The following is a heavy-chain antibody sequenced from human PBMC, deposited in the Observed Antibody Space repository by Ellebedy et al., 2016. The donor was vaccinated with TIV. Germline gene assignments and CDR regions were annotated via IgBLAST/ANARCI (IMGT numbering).Heavy chain of an antibody. Sequence: ASVKVSCKASGYTFTGYPINWVRQAPGQGLEWLGWINMNTGNPTYAQGFTGRFVFSLDTSVSTAYLQISSLKAEDTAIYYCARDSRYNWNDWDFYHMDVWGKGTTVTVSS. J-gene: IGHJ6*03. V-gene: IGHV7-4-1*02. CDR1: GYTFTGYP. CDR3: ARDSRYNWNDWDFYHMDV. CDR2: INMNTGNP. D-gene: IGHD1-1*01.